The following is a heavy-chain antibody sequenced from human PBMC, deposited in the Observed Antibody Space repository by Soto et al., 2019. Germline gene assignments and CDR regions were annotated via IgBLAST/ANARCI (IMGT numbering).Heavy chain of an antibody. D-gene: IGHD3-16*02. Sequence: SETLSLTCTVSGGSISSGDYYWSWIRQHPGKGLEWIGYIHNSGTTYYIPPLKSRVTMAVDTSKNQLSLKLTSVTAADTAVYYCARGVTFGGVIAPRFDPWGQGTLVTVSS. V-gene: IGHV4-31*03. CDR1: GGSISSGDYY. J-gene: IGHJ5*02. CDR3: ARGVTFGGVIAPRFDP. CDR2: IHNSGTT.